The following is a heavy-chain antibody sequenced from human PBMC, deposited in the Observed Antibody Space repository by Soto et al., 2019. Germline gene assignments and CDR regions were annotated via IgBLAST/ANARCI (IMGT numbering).Heavy chain of an antibody. Sequence: PGGSLRLSCAASGFTFSSYGMHWVRQAPGKGLEWVAVISYDGSNKYYADSVKGRFTISRDNSKHTLYLQMNSLRAEDTAVYYCAKDRAPGYSSSWYSSPLDYWGQGTLVTVSS. CDR2: ISYDGSNK. CDR1: GFTFSSYG. CDR3: AKDRAPGYSSSWYSSPLDY. J-gene: IGHJ4*02. V-gene: IGHV3-30*18. D-gene: IGHD6-13*01.